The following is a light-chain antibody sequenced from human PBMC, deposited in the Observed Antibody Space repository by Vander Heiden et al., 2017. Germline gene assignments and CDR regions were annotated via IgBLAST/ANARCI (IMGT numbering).Light chain of an antibody. Sequence: DIVMTQTQLSLSVTPGQPASISCKSSQSLLHGNGRTYLYWLLQKPGQAPQLLIYEVSKLFSGVPDRFTGSGSGTYFTLEISRVEADDVGVYYCVQSIELPITFGQGTRLEIK. CDR3: VQSIELPIT. V-gene: IGKV2D-29*01. CDR2: EVS. J-gene: IGKJ5*01. CDR1: QSLLHGNGRTY.